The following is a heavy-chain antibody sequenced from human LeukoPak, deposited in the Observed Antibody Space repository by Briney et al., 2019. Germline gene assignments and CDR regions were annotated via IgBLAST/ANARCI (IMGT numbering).Heavy chain of an antibody. CDR2: MNPNSGNT. Sequence: ASVKVSCKASGYTFTSYDINWVRQATGQGLEWMGWMNPNSGNTGYAQKFQGRVTMTRNTSISTAYMELSGLRSEDTAVYYCARGMVGGTMYYYYYGMDVWGQGTTVTVSS. D-gene: IGHD2-15*01. CDR3: ARGMVGGTMYYYYYGMDV. V-gene: IGHV1-8*01. CDR1: GYTFTSYD. J-gene: IGHJ6*02.